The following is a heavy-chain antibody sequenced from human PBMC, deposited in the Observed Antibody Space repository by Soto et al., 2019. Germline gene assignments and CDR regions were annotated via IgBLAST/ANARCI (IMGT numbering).Heavy chain of an antibody. CDR2: INPNSGDT. V-gene: IGHV1-2*02. CDR1: RYIFTGYY. Sequence: ASVKVSCKTSRYIFTGYYMHWVRQAPGQGLEWMGWINPNSGDTNYAQRFKGRVSMTSDTSINTAYLELSRLRPGDTAVFFCARSHSAYHYHAMDAWGQGATVTVYS. J-gene: IGHJ6*02. CDR3: ARSHSAYHYHAMDA.